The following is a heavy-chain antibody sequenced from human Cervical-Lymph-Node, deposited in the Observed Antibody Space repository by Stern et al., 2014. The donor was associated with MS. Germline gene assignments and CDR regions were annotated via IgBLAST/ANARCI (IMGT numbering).Heavy chain of an antibody. D-gene: IGHD1-26*01. J-gene: IGHJ4*02. CDR1: GYSFTAYF. CDR3: ARDRGSHSDY. V-gene: IGHV1-2*02. Sequence: VQLVESGAEVKKPGASVKVSCKASGYSFTAYFIHWVRQAPGQGLEWMGWISTDTGGANYAQRFQGRVTVTRDTSISTTYMELSRLRSDDTAVYYCARDRGSHSDYWGQGTLVTVSS. CDR2: ISTDTGGA.